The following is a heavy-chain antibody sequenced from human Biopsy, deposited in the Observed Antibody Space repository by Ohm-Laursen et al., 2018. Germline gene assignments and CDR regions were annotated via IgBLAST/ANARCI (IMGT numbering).Heavy chain of an antibody. J-gene: IGHJ6*02. V-gene: IGHV3-23*01. D-gene: IGHD3-3*01. CDR2: IRSTGGST. CDR1: GFTFSSYG. Sequence: GSLRLSCSATGFTFSSYGMSWVRQAPGKGLEWVSAIRSTGGSTYYANSVKGRFTISRDNSKNILFLQVNNLRAEDTAIYYCTKADDFWSPEGYYYYFSGMDVWGQGTTVTVSS. CDR3: TKADDFWSPEGYYYYFSGMDV.